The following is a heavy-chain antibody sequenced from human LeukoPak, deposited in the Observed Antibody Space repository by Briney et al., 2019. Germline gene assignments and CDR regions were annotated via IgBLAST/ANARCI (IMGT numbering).Heavy chain of an antibody. CDR3: ARITYYYGSGSYRAYYFDY. V-gene: IGHV4-39*01. J-gene: IGHJ4*01. D-gene: IGHD3-10*01. Sequence: SATLSLTCTVSGGCISSSSYYWGWIRQPPGKGLEWIGSIYYSGSTYYNPSLKSRVTISVDTSKNQFSLKLSSVTAADTAVYYCARITYYYGSGSYRAYYFDYWGQGTLVTVSS. CDR2: IYYSGST. CDR1: GGCISSSSYY.